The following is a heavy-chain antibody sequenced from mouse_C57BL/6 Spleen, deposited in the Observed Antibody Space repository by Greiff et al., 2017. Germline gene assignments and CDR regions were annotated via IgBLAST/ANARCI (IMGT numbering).Heavy chain of an antibody. CDR3: ARSPLYYGYDGFAY. D-gene: IGHD2-2*01. CDR1: GYTFTDYY. J-gene: IGHJ3*01. Sequence: VKLMESGPELVKPGASVKISCKASGYTFTDYYINWVKQRPGQGLEWIGWIFPGCGSTYYNEKFKGKATLTVDKSSSTAYMLLSSLTSEDSAVYFCARSPLYYGYDGFAYWGQGTLVTVSA. CDR2: IFPGCGST. V-gene: IGHV1-75*01.